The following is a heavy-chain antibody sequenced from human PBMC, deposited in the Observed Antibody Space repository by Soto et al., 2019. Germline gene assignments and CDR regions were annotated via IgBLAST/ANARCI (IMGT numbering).Heavy chain of an antibody. CDR3: ARAEGAGTTYYFEP. CDR2: IMPLFGTA. V-gene: IGHV1-69*01. Sequence: QVQLVQSGAEVKKPGSSVKVSCKASGDPFSTYAFSWVRQAPGQGLEWMGGIMPLFGTALYAQKFQGRLTIAADDSSSSGYMELTNLTFEDTAIYYCARAEGAGTTYYFEPWGQGTLVTVSS. D-gene: IGHD1-1*01. CDR1: GDPFSTYA. J-gene: IGHJ5*02.